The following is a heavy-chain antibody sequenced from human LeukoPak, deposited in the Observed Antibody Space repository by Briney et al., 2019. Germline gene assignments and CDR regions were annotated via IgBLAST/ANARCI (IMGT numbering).Heavy chain of an antibody. Sequence: SSETLSLTCGVSGGSITSYYWNWIRQPPGKGLEWIGYTHYTGSTTYNPSLKSRVTTSVDTSKNQFSLNLRSVTAADTAVYYCARWGGSLNAFDIWGQGTRVTVSS. D-gene: IGHD3-10*01. V-gene: IGHV4-59*08. J-gene: IGHJ3*02. CDR3: ARWGGSLNAFDI. CDR1: GGSITSYY. CDR2: THYTGST.